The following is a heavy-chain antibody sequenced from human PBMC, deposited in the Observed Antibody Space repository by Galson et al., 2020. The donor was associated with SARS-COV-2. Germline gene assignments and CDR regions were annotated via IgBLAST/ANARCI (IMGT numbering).Heavy chain of an antibody. CDR1: GFTFGDYA. CDR3: TRGFTAPHY. J-gene: IGHJ4*02. CDR2: IRSRGDGGAT. Sequence: GGSLSLSCTASGFTFGDYAMSWFRQPPGKGLERVGFIRSRGDGGATEYAASVIGRFTISRDDSNSIAYLQMNSLKTEDTAVYYCTRGFTAPHYGGQGTLVTVSS. V-gene: IGHV3-49*03.